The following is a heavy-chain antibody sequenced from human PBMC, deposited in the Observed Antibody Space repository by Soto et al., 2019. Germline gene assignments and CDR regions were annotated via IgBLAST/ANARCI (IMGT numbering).Heavy chain of an antibody. CDR2: FSGGGGST. D-gene: IGHD3-16*02. V-gene: IGHV3-23*01. CDR3: AKGIQGELSFDY. Sequence: EVQLLESGGGLVQPGGSRRLSFAASGFPFSSYAMSWVRQPPGKGLEWVSAFSGGGGSTYYADSVKGRFTISRDNSKNTLYLQMNSLRAEDTAVYYCAKGIQGELSFDYWGQGTLVTVSS. CDR1: GFPFSSYA. J-gene: IGHJ4*02.